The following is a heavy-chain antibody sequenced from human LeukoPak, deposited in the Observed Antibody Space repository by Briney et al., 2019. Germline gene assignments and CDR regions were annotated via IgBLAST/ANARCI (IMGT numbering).Heavy chain of an antibody. D-gene: IGHD3-22*01. CDR3: ARGWDYYDSSGYSYFQH. Sequence: GASVKVSCKASGYTFTSYYMHWVRQAPGQGLEWMGIINPSGGSTRYAQKFQGRVTMTRDTSMSTVSMELSSLRSEDTAVYYCARGWDYYDSSGYSYFQHWGQGTLVTVSS. CDR1: GYTFTSYY. V-gene: IGHV1-46*01. J-gene: IGHJ1*01. CDR2: INPSGGST.